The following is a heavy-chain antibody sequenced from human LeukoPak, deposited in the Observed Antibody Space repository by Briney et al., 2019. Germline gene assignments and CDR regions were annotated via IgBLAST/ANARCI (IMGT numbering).Heavy chain of an antibody. CDR3: ARGYYDSSGYPNYYYYMDV. Sequence: SVKVSCTASGGTFSSYAISWVRQAPGQGLEWMGGIIPIFGTANYAQKFQGRVTITADESTSTAYMELSSLRSEDTAVYYCARGYYDSSGYPNYYYYMDVWGKGTTVTVSS. CDR1: GGTFSSYA. J-gene: IGHJ6*03. V-gene: IGHV1-69*13. CDR2: IIPIFGTA. D-gene: IGHD3-22*01.